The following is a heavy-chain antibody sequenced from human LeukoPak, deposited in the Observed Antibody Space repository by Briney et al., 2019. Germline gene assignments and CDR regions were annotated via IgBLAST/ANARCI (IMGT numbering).Heavy chain of an antibody. J-gene: IGHJ4*02. V-gene: IGHV3-74*01. Sequence: GWSLRISCAASGFTFSKYWMLWVRQAPGKRLQSVSRINTDGTVTTYADSVKGRFTVSRDNADNTMFLQMNSVRDEDTAVYYCATKQWLAPPPDSWGQGTPVTVSS. D-gene: IGHD6-19*01. CDR3: ATKQWLAPPPDS. CDR2: INTDGTVT. CDR1: GFTFSKYW.